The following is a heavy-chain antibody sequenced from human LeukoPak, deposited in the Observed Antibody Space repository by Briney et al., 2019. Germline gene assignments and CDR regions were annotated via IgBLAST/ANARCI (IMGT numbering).Heavy chain of an antibody. Sequence: GESLKISCKGSGYSFTSYWIGWVRQMPGKGLEWMGIIYPGDSDTRYSPSFQGQVTISADKSISTAYLQWSSLKASDTAMYYCARSGAIAVAGSGDAFDIWGQGTMVTVSS. V-gene: IGHV5-51*01. CDR1: GYSFTSYW. CDR3: ARSGAIAVAGSGDAFDI. J-gene: IGHJ3*02. D-gene: IGHD6-19*01. CDR2: IYPGDSDT.